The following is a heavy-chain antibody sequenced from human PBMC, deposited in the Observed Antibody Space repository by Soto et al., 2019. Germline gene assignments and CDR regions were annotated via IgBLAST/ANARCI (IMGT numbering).Heavy chain of an antibody. J-gene: IGHJ4*02. CDR2: IYYSGST. CDR1: GGSISSYY. CDR3: ARTAMGISYFDY. D-gene: IGHD5-18*01. Sequence: SETLSLTCTVSGGSISSYYWSWIRQPPGKGLEWIGYIYYSGSTNYNPSLKSRVTISVDTSKNQFSLKLSSVTAADTAVYYCARTAMGISYFDYWGQGTLVTVSS. V-gene: IGHV4-59*01.